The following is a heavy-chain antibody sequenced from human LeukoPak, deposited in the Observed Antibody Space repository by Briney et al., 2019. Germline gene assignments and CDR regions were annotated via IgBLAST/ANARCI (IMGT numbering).Heavy chain of an antibody. CDR1: GFTFSTCA. D-gene: IGHD2-2*01. V-gene: IGHV3-23*01. CDR2: ISGSGGST. CDR3: AKAHCSPTSCSRIDY. Sequence: GGSLRLSCAASGFTFSTCAMGWVRQAPGKWLGWVSAISGSGGSTFYADSVKGRFTISRDNSKNTVYLPMSGLRAEDTALYYCAKAHCSPTSCSRIDYWGQGTLVTVSS. J-gene: IGHJ4*02.